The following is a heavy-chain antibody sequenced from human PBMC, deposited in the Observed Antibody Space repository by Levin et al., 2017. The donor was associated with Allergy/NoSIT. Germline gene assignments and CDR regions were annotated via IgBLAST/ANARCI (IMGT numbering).Heavy chain of an antibody. Sequence: LSLTCVASGFTFSDYGMNWVRQSPGKGLEWVSLISGTTIGTFYADSVRGRFSVSRDNSKNTLFLQMNSLRAEDTAVYYCARGTFDSWGPGTLVTVSS. CDR1: GFTFSDYG. V-gene: IGHV3-23*01. CDR3: ARGTFDS. J-gene: IGHJ4*02. CDR2: ISGTTIGT.